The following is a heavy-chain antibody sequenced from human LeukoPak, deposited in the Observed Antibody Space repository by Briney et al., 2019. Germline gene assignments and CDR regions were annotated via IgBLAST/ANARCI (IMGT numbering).Heavy chain of an antibody. J-gene: IGHJ4*02. CDR3: ARGYSSSWYDY. CDR1: GFTFSSYG. Sequence: GGSLRLSCAASGFTFSSYGMHWVRQAPGKGLEWVAVIWYDGSNKYYVDSVKGRFTISRDNSKNTLYLQMNSLRAEDTAVYYCARGYSSSWYDYWGQGTLVTVSS. V-gene: IGHV3-33*01. CDR2: IWYDGSNK. D-gene: IGHD6-13*01.